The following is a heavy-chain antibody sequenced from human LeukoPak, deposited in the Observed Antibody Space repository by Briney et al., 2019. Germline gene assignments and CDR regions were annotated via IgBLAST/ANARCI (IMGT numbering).Heavy chain of an antibody. CDR3: ARQRETTVTTLGY. D-gene: IGHD4-11*01. Sequence: PSETLSLTCTVSGGSISSSSYYWGWTRQPPGKGLEWIGSIYYSGSTYYNPSLKSRVTISVDTSKNQFSLKLSSVTAADTAVYYCARQRETTVTTLGYWGQGTLVTVSS. CDR1: GGSISSSSYY. V-gene: IGHV4-39*01. CDR2: IYYSGST. J-gene: IGHJ4*02.